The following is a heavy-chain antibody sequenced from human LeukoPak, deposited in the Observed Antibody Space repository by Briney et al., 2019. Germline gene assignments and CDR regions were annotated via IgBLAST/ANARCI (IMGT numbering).Heavy chain of an antibody. CDR2: ISFDGVNK. Sequence: GKSLRLSCAVSGFTFSNYGMHWVRQAPGEGLEWVPVISFDGVNKYYADSVKGRFTISRDNSKNTLYLQMNSLRPGDTAVYYFARDXXXXVIXTAGIPXLXGMDVWGQGTTVTVSS. D-gene: IGHD6-13*01. CDR1: GFTFSNYG. CDR3: ARDXXXXVIXTAGIPXLXGMDV. J-gene: IGHJ6*02. V-gene: IGHV3-30*03.